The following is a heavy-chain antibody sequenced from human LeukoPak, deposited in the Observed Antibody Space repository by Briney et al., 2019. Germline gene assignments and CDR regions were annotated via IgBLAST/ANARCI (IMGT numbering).Heavy chain of an antibody. CDR3: ANTPPYGDYIDY. J-gene: IGHJ4*02. Sequence: GRSLRLSCAASGFTFSSYGMHWVRQAPGKGLEWVAVISYDGSNKYYADSVKGRFTISRDNSKNTLYLQMNSLRAEDTAVYYCANTPPYGDYIDYWGQGTLVTVSS. V-gene: IGHV3-30*18. D-gene: IGHD4-17*01. CDR1: GFTFSSYG. CDR2: ISYDGSNK.